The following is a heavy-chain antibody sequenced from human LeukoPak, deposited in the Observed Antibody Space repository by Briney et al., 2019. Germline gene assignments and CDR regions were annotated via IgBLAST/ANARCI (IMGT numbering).Heavy chain of an antibody. D-gene: IGHD3-10*01. V-gene: IGHV4-34*01. CDR2: INHSGST. Sequence: SETLSLTCAVYGVSFSGYYWSWIRQPPGKGLEWIGEINHSGSTNYNPSLKSRVTISVDTSKNQFSLKLSSVTAADTAVYYCARLKITGGSGSYYKRRYFDYWGQGTLVTVSS. CDR3: ARLKITGGSGSYYKRRYFDY. CDR1: GVSFSGYY. J-gene: IGHJ4*02.